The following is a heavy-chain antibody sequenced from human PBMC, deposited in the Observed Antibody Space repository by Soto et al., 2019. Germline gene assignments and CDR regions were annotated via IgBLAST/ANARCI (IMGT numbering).Heavy chain of an antibody. V-gene: IGHV1-46*01. D-gene: IGHD2-21*02. CDR2: VNPSGGHT. CDR1: GDTFTDYY. Sequence: QVQLMPSGAEVKKPGASVKVSCKASGDTFTDYYIHWVRQAPGQGLEWMGTVNPSGGHTTYAQHFLGRVTMTRETSTGTLYMGLTSLTSDDTAIYYCARGGHVVVVTAALDYWGQGTLVTVSS. CDR3: ARGGHVVVVTAALDY. J-gene: IGHJ4*02.